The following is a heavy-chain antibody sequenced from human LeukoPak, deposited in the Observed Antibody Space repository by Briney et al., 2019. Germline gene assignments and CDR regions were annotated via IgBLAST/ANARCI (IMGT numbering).Heavy chain of an antibody. CDR2: ISYDGSNK. V-gene: IGHV3-30-3*01. CDR1: GFTFSSYA. J-gene: IGHJ2*01. Sequence: PGGSLRLSCAASGFTFSSYAMHWVRQAPGKGLEWVAVISYDGSNKYYADSVKGRFTISRDNSKNTLYLQMNSLRAEDTAVYYCARDFGAAHWYFDLWGRGTLVTVSS. D-gene: IGHD3-10*01. CDR3: ARDFGAAHWYFDL.